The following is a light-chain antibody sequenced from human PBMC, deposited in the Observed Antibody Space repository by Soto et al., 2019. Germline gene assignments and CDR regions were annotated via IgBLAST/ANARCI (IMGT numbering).Light chain of an antibody. CDR3: QQYGSSPPVT. J-gene: IGKJ3*01. Sequence: EILMTQSPASLSVSPGENATLSCRASQSVSTNLVWYQQKLGQSPRLLIYGASSRATGIPDRFSGSGSGTDFTLTISRLEPEDFAVYYCQQYGSSPPVTFGPGTKVDIK. CDR2: GAS. CDR1: QSVSTN. V-gene: IGKV3-20*01.